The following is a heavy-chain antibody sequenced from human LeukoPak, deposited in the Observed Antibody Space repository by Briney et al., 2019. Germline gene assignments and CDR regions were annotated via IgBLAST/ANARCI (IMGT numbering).Heavy chain of an antibody. V-gene: IGHV4-34*01. D-gene: IGHD5-24*01. CDR1: GGPFSGYY. CDR3: ARGGQEMATIYGYFDY. J-gene: IGHJ4*02. Sequence: SETLSLTCAVYGGPFSGYYWSWIRQPPGKGLEWIGEIKHSGSTNYNPSLKSRVTISVDTSKNQFSLKLSSVTAADTAVYYCARGGQEMATIYGYFDYWGQGTLVTVSS. CDR2: IKHSGST.